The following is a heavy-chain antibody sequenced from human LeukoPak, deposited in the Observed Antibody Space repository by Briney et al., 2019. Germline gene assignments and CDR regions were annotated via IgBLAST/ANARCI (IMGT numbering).Heavy chain of an antibody. CDR3: ASDMTEENHFDY. D-gene: IGHD1-14*01. Sequence: PGGSLRLSCAASGFTFSSYWMTWVRQAPGKGLEWVANIKQDGSEKYYVDSVKSRFTISRDNAKNSLYLQMNSLRAEDTAVYYCASDMTEENHFDYWGQGTLVTVSS. CDR1: GFTFSSYW. CDR2: IKQDGSEK. V-gene: IGHV3-7*01. J-gene: IGHJ4*02.